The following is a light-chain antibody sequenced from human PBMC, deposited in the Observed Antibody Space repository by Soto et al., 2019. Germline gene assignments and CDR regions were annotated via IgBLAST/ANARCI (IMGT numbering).Light chain of an antibody. Sequence: QSALSQPASVSGSPGQSITISCTGTSHDVGYYNYVSWYQQHPGKAPKLMISEVTTRPSGVSDRFSGSKSGNTASLTISRLQAEDEAHYYCSSYTAASTQVFGGGTKLTVL. V-gene: IGLV2-14*01. J-gene: IGLJ3*02. CDR2: EVT. CDR1: SHDVGYYNY. CDR3: SSYTAASTQV.